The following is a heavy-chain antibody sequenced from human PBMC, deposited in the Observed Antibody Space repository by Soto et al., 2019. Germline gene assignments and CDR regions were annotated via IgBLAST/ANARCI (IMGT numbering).Heavy chain of an antibody. CDR3: ARLGGYSAGSYIPRFDY. CDR2: IYYTEAS. J-gene: IGHJ4*02. D-gene: IGHD3-10*01. Sequence: PSETLSLTCSVLGDSITSTIYYWSWVRQPPGKGLEWIASIYYTEASYYNPSLKSRITTSVDTSKNQFSLRLSSVTAADTAVYYCARLGGYSAGSYIPRFDYWGQGALVTVSS. CDR1: GDSITSTIYY. V-gene: IGHV4-39*01.